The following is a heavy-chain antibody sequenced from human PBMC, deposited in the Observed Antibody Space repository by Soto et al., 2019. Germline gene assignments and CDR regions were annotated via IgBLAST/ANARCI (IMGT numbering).Heavy chain of an antibody. CDR1: GFSLSTSGVA. Sequence: QITLKESGPTLVKPTQTLTLTCTFSGFSLSTSGVAVGWVRQPPGKALERLALIYCDDDKRYSPPLKSRLTISKDTSKNQVVLTMTNMDPVDTSTYYCAHRPGFCGKTACSEANFQYWGQGALVTVSS. CDR3: AHRPGFCGKTACSEANFQY. CDR2: IYCDDDK. D-gene: IGHD2-15*01. J-gene: IGHJ1*01. V-gene: IGHV2-5*02.